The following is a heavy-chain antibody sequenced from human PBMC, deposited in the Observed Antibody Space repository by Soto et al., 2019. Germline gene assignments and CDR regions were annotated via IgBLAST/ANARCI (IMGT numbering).Heavy chain of an antibody. Sequence: PGGSLRLSCAASGFTFSSYAMSWVRQAPGKGLEWISGVSGTGINTYYADSVKGRFTISRDNSWNTLYLQMNRLRDEDTAVYYCAKDRALCSTINCYFDFWGQGALVTVSS. CDR2: VSGTGINT. D-gene: IGHD2-2*01. V-gene: IGHV3-23*01. J-gene: IGHJ4*02. CDR1: GFTFSSYA. CDR3: AKDRALCSTINCYFDF.